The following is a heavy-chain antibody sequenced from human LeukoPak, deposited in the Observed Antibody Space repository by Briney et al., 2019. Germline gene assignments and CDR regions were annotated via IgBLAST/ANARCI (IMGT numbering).Heavy chain of an antibody. CDR1: GGSFSDYY. V-gene: IGHV4-34*01. D-gene: IGHD2-21*02. CDR3: ARETIVVVTNWFDP. J-gene: IGHJ5*02. Sequence: SETLSLTCAVYGGSFSDYYWSWIRQPPGKGLEWIGEINHSGSTNYNPSLKSRVSISVDTSKNQFSLKLGSVTAADTAVYYCARETIVVVTNWFDPWGQGTLVTGSS. CDR2: INHSGST.